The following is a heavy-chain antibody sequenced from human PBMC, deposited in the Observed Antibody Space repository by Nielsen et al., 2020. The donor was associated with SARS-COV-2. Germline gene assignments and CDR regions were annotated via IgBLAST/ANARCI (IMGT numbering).Heavy chain of an antibody. CDR3: ARTRYYYYGMDV. V-gene: IGHV4-34*01. D-gene: IGHD2-2*01. CDR1: GGSFSGYY. J-gene: IGHJ6*02. Sequence: LRLSCAVYGGSFSGYYWSWIRQPPGKGLEWIGEINHSGSTNYNPSLKSRVTISVDTSKNQFSLKLSSVTAADTAVYYCARTRYYYYGMDVWGQGTTVTVSS. CDR2: INHSGST.